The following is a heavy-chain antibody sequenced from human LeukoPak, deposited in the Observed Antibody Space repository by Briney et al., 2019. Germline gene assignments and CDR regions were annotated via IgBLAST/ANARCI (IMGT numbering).Heavy chain of an antibody. CDR2: INHSGST. CDR1: GGSFSGCY. CDR3: ARRDKTKYSSGWYPTPRYYFDY. J-gene: IGHJ4*02. Sequence: SETLSLTCAVYGGSFSGCYWSWIRQPPGKGLEWIGEINHSGSTNYNPSLKSRVTISVDTSKNQFSLKLSSVTAADTAVYYCARRDKTKYSSGWYPTPRYYFDYWGQGTLVTVSS. D-gene: IGHD6-19*01. V-gene: IGHV4-34*01.